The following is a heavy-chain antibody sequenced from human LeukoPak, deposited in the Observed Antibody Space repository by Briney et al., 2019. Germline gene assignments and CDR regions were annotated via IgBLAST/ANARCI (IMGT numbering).Heavy chain of an antibody. CDR2: ISWNSADI. V-gene: IGHV3-9*01. CDR1: GLIFDDYA. CDR3: AIDSGGSYRPGFFDS. D-gene: IGHD1-14*01. J-gene: IGHJ4*02. Sequence: GGSLRLSCAASGLIFDDYAMHWVRQAPGKGLEWVSGISWNSADIGYVDSVKGRFTISRDSANNALYLQMNSLRPEDTAFYYCAIDSGGSYRPGFFDSWGQGTQVTVSS.